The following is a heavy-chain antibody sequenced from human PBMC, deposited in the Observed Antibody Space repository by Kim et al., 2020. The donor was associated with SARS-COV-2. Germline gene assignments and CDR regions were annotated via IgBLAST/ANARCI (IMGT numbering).Heavy chain of an antibody. CDR1: GFTFSSYA. D-gene: IGHD4-4*01. V-gene: IGHV3-30-3*01. J-gene: IGHJ4*02. CDR3: ASLAEGGNSYKPFDY. CDR2: ISYDGSNK. Sequence: GGSLRLSCAASGFTFSSYAMHWVRQAPGKGLEWVAVISYDGSNKYYADSVKGRFTISRDNSKNTLYLQMNSLRAEDTAVYYCASLAEGGNSYKPFDYWGQGTLVTVSS.